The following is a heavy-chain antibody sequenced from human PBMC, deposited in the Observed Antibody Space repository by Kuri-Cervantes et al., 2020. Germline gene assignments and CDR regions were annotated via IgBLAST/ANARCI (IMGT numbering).Heavy chain of an antibody. CDR2: ISAYNGNT. D-gene: IGHD6-19*01. J-gene: IGHJ4*02. CDR3: ARVREQWLWGSYYFDY. V-gene: IGHV1-18*01. CDR1: GYTFTSYG. Sequence: ASVKVSCKASGYTFTSYGISWVRQAPGQGLEWMGWISAYNGNTNYAQKFQGRVTMTRDTSISTAYMELSRLRAEDTAVYYCARVREQWLWGSYYFDYWDQGTLVTVSS.